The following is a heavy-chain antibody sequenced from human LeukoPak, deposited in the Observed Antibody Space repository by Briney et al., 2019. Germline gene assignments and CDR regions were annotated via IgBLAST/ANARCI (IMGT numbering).Heavy chain of an antibody. Sequence: GASVKVSCKASGYTFTSFGISWVRHAPGQGLEWMGWISAYNGNTNYAQTLQGRVTMTTDTSTSTAYMELRSLRSDDTAVYYCARRLGSSSSQGGMDVWGQGTTVTVSS. CDR3: ARRLGSSSSQGGMDV. V-gene: IGHV1-18*01. D-gene: IGHD6-6*01. J-gene: IGHJ6*02. CDR1: GYTFTSFG. CDR2: ISAYNGNT.